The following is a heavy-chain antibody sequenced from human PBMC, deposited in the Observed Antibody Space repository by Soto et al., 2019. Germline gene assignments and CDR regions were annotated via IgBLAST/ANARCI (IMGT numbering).Heavy chain of an antibody. CDR2: IYYSGST. CDR3: SRYYGGNDAFDI. D-gene: IGHD4-17*01. V-gene: IGHV4-39*01. Sequence: QLQLQEAGPGLVKPSETLSLTCTVSAASISSSDYFWGWIRQPPGKGLEWIGSIYYSGSTYYNSSLKSRVTISVDTAKNQFSLKLSSVTAADTAVYYCSRYYGGNDAFDIWGQGTMVTVSP. CDR1: AASISSSDYF. J-gene: IGHJ3*02.